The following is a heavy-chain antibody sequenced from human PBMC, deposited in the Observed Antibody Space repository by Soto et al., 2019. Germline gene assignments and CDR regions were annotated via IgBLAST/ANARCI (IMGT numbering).Heavy chain of an antibody. J-gene: IGHJ4*02. V-gene: IGHV4-59*08. CDR1: GGPISIYY. CDR2: IYYSGST. CDR3: ARHTLSSWVFCYFDY. D-gene: IGHD7-27*01. Sequence: PSETLSLTYTVSGGPISIYYWSWIRQPPGQGLEWIGYIYYSGSTNYNPSLKSRVTISVDTSKNQFSLKLSSVTAADTAVYYCARHTLSSWVFCYFDYWGLGTLVTVSS.